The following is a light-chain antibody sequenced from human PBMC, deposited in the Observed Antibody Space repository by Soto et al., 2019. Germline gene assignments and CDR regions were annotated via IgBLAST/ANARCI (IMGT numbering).Light chain of an antibody. J-gene: IGLJ1*01. Sequence: QQRTMAGAPGQRVTIYCTGSSSNIGAGYDVHWYQQLPGTAPKLLIYGNSNRPSGVPDRFSGSKSGTSASLAITGPQAEDEADYYCQSYDSSLSGNYVFGTGTNVTVL. V-gene: IGLV1-40*01. CDR2: GNS. CDR3: QSYDSSLSGNYV. CDR1: SSNIGAGYD.